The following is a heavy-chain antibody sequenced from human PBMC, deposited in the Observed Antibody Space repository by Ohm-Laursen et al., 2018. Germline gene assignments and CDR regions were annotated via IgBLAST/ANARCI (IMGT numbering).Heavy chain of an antibody. V-gene: IGHV4-59*08. D-gene: IGHD2-15*01. CDR2: IYYSGST. Sequence: SDTLSLTCTVSGGSISSYYWSWIRQPPGKGLEWIGYIYYSGSTNYNPSLKSRVTISVDTSKNQFSLKLSSVTAADTAVYYCAKVAVAAHFDYWGQGTLVTVSS. CDR3: AKVAVAAHFDY. J-gene: IGHJ4*02. CDR1: GGSISSYY.